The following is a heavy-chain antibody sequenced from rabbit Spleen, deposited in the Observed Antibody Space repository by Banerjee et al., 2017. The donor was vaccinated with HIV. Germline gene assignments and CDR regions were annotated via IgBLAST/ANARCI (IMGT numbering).Heavy chain of an antibody. V-gene: IGHV1S7*01. J-gene: IGHJ4*01. CDR1: GFDFSSYY. CDR3: ARGYASSSGLPTYYFNL. CDR2: IDPVFGAT. D-gene: IGHD1-1*01. Sequence: QLKESGGGLVQPGGSLKLSCKASGFDFSSYYMNWVRQAPGKGLEWIGYIDPVFGATYYASWVIGRFTISSHNAQNTLYLQLNSLTAADTATYFCARGYASSSGLPTYYFNLWGQGTLVTVS.